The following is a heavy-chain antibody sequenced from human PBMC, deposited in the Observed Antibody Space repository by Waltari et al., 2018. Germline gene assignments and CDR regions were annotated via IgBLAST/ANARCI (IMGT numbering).Heavy chain of an antibody. J-gene: IGHJ4*02. CDR1: GYTSIKYN. Sequence: QVQLLQSGAGVKTPVASVMVSCKASGYTSIKYNIGCVRQAPGEVLEWMGWFGGNGGNTNYAQKFQGRVTMATDTSTNKAYMELGSLRSDDTAIYYCARLYGSGGSYYFDYWGQGTLVTVSS. CDR2: FGGNGGNT. V-gene: IGHV1-18*01. D-gene: IGHD3-10*01. CDR3: ARLYGSGGSYYFDY.